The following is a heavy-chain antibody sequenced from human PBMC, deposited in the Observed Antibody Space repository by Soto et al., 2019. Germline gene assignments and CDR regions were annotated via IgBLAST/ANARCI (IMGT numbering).Heavy chain of an antibody. CDR3: ARGGVYYYDSSGYYPDAFDI. D-gene: IGHD3-22*01. Sequence: TLSLTCAVSGGSISSGGYSWSWIRQPPGKGLEWIGYIYHSGSTYYNPSLKSRVTISVDRSKNKFSLKLSSVTAADTAVYYRARGGVYYYDSSGYYPDAFDIWGQGTMVTVSS. CDR1: GGSISSGGYS. J-gene: IGHJ3*02. CDR2: IYHSGST. V-gene: IGHV4-30-2*01.